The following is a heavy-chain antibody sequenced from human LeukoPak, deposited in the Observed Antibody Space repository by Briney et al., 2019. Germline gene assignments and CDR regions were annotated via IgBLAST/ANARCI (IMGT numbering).Heavy chain of an antibody. Sequence: ASVKVSCKASGYTFTSYGISWVRQAPGQGLEWMGWISAYNGNTNYAQKLQGRVTMTTDTSTSTAHMELRSLRSDDTAVYYCARDESRPGVFDPWGQGTLVTVYS. D-gene: IGHD7-27*01. CDR2: ISAYNGNT. V-gene: IGHV1-18*01. CDR1: GYTFTSYG. CDR3: ARDESRPGVFDP. J-gene: IGHJ5*02.